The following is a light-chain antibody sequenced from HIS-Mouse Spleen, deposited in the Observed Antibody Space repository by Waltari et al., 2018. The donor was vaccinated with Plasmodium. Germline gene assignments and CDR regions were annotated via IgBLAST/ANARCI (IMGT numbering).Light chain of an antibody. Sequence: SYELTQPPSVSVSPGQTARITCSGDALPKKYAYWSQQKSGQAPVLVIYEDSKRPAGIPERFSGSRSGTMATLTISGAQVEDEADYYCYSTDSSGNHRVFGGGTKLTVL. J-gene: IGLJ3*02. CDR2: EDS. CDR3: YSTDSSGNHRV. V-gene: IGLV3-10*01. CDR1: ALPKKY.